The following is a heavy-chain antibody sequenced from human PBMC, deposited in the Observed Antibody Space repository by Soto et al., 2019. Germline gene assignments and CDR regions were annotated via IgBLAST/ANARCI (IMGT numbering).Heavy chain of an antibody. CDR2: GSDSGEKT. D-gene: IGHD3-10*01. CDR3: AKDRSQVRGLEPDF. Sequence: EVQLLESGGNLVQPGGSLRLSCAASGFTFSAYAMSWVRQAPGKGLEWVSSGSDSGEKTYYADSVKGRFTTSRANSKDKLELQMIVVRAEDTAVYFCAKDRSQVRGLEPDFWGQGTLVTVSS. J-gene: IGHJ4*02. CDR1: GFTFSAYA. V-gene: IGHV3-23*01.